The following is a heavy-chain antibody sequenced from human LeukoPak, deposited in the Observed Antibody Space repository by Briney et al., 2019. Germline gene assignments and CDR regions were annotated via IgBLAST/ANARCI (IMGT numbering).Heavy chain of an antibody. D-gene: IGHD3-9*01. CDR1: GFTFSSYE. J-gene: IGHJ6*03. CDR3: ARVSLYDILTGFYMDV. Sequence: GGSLRLSCAASGFTFSSYEMNWVRQAPGKGLVWVSRINSDGSSTSYADSVKGRFTISRDNAKNTLYLQMNSLRAEDTAVYYCARVSLYDILTGFYMDVWGKGTTVTISS. CDR2: INSDGSST. V-gene: IGHV3-74*01.